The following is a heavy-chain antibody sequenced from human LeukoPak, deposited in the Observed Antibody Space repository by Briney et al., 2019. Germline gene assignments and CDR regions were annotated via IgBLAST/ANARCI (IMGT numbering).Heavy chain of an antibody. CDR3: ARDCSGGSCYSSDAFDI. CDR2: MNPSSGNT. V-gene: IGHV1-8*01. Sequence: ASVKVSCKASGYTFTSYDINWVRQATGQGLEWMGWMNPSSGNTGYAQKFQGRVTMTRNTSISTAYMELSSLRSEDTAVYYCARDCSGGSCYSSDAFDIWGQGTMVTVSS. D-gene: IGHD2-15*01. CDR1: GYTFTSYD. J-gene: IGHJ3*02.